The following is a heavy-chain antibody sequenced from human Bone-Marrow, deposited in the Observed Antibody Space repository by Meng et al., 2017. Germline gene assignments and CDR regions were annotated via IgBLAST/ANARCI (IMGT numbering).Heavy chain of an antibody. CDR2: MYYTANT. CDR3: ARAVVDSTGYYLDSLDI. CDR1: GGSISSNLHY. J-gene: IGHJ3*02. V-gene: IGHV4-39*07. Sequence: SETLSLTCDVSGGSISSNLHYWGWLRQPPGKGLEWIGSMYYTANTYHNPSLKSRVTISVDRSTNQFSLKLSSVTAADTAIYYCARAVVDSTGYYLDSLDIWGQGTMVTVSS. D-gene: IGHD3-22*01.